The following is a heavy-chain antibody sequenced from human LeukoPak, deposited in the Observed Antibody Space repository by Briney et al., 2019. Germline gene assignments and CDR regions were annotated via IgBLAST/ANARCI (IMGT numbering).Heavy chain of an antibody. CDR1: GFTLSSYS. D-gene: IGHD3-10*01. CDR3: ARDTHYYGSGSPAFDL. J-gene: IGHJ3*01. CDR2: ISFSSATI. Sequence: GGSLRLSCEASGFTLSSYSMNWVRQAPGKGLEWVSYISFSSATIHYADSVKGRFTISRDNAKNSLYLQLNSLRAEDTALYYCARDTHYYGSGSPAFDLWGRGTMVTVSS. V-gene: IGHV3-48*01.